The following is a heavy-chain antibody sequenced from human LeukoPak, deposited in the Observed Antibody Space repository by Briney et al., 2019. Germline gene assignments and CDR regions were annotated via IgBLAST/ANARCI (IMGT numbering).Heavy chain of an antibody. CDR1: GFTFSSYG. CDR3: AKDLSSSFWFDP. V-gene: IGHV3-30*02. D-gene: IGHD6-13*01. Sequence: GGPLRLSCAASGFTFSSYGMHWVRQAPGKGLEWVAFIRYDGSNKYYADSVKGRFTISRDNSKNTLYLQMNSLRAEDTAVYYCAKDLSSSFWFDPWGQGTLVTVSS. J-gene: IGHJ5*02. CDR2: IRYDGSNK.